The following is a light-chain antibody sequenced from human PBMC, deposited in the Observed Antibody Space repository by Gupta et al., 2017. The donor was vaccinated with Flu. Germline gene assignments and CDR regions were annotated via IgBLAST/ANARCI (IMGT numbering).Light chain of an antibody. CDR1: DDIDIW. CDR3: QQYFTFSPVP. Sequence: DIQMTQSPSTLSASVGETVTITCRASDDIDIWLAGYQQKPGKAPKFLSYQASNLESGIPSRFSGSWFGTEFTLTITDLQPDDFATYHCQQYFTFSPVPFGQGPTVEI. CDR2: QAS. V-gene: IGKV1-5*03. J-gene: IGKJ1*01.